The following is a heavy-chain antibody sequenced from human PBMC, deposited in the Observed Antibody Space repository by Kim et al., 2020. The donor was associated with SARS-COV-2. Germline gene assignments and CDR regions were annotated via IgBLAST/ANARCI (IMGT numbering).Heavy chain of an antibody. D-gene: IGHD3-9*01. Sequence: GGSLRLSCAASGFTFSSYSMNWVRQAPGKGLEWVSSISSSSSYIYYADSVKCRFTISRDNAKNSLYLQMNRLRAEDTDVYYCARDGKDDILTGYYVDKWGEGTLVTVTS. CDR2: ISSSSSYI. J-gene: IGHJ4*02. CDR3: ARDGKDDILTGYYVDK. V-gene: IGHV3-21*01. CDR1: GFTFSSYS.